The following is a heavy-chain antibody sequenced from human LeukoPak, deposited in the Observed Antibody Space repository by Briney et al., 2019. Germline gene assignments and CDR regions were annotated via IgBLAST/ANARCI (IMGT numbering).Heavy chain of an antibody. V-gene: IGHV3-23*01. J-gene: IGHJ4*02. Sequence: GGSLRLSCAASGFTFHSYAMSWVRQAPGKGLEWVSAISGSGVSTYYADSVKGRFTISRGNSKDTLYLQMNSLRAEDMAVYYCALNPGGTVDYWGQGTLVTVSS. CDR2: ISGSGVST. CDR3: ALNPGGTVDY. CDR1: GFTFHSYA. D-gene: IGHD2-15*01.